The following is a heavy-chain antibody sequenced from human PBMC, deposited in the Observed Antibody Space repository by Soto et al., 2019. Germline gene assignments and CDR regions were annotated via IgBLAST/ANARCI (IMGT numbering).Heavy chain of an antibody. D-gene: IGHD5-18*01. CDR1: GGSISSYY. V-gene: IGHV4-59*01. CDR2: IYYSGST. CDR3: ARDREGYSYGSGIYYYYYGMDV. J-gene: IGHJ6*02. Sequence: SETLSLTCTVSGGSISSYYWSWIRQPPGKGLERIGYIYYSGSTNYNPSLKSRVTISVDTSKNQFSLKLGSVTAADTAVYYCARDREGYSYGSGIYYYYYGMDVWGQGTSVTVSS.